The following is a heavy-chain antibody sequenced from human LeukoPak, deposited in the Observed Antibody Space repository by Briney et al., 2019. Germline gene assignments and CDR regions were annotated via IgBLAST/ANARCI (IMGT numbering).Heavy chain of an antibody. Sequence: RESGPALVKPTQTLTLTCTFSGFSLSTSGMCVSWIRQPPGKALEWLARIDWDDDKYYSTSLKTRLTISKDTSKNQVVLTMTNMDPVDTATYYCARDVRVIGRNGMDVWGQGTTVTVSS. J-gene: IGHJ6*02. V-gene: IGHV2-70*11. CDR3: ARDVRVIGRNGMDV. D-gene: IGHD3-22*01. CDR2: IDWDDDK. CDR1: GFSLSTSGMC.